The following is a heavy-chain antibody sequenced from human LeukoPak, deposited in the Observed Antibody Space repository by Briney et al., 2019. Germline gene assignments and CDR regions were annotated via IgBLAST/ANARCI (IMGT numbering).Heavy chain of an antibody. CDR2: IYYSGST. J-gene: IGHJ6*03. D-gene: IGHD6-19*01. Sequence: SETLSLTCTVSGGSISSSSYYWGWIRQPPGNGLEWIGSIYYSGSTNYNPSLKSRVTISVDTCKNQFSLKLSSVTAADTAVYYCAREPSGWYRGYMDVWGKGTTVTVSS. V-gene: IGHV4-39*07. CDR1: GGSISSSSYY. CDR3: AREPSGWYRGYMDV.